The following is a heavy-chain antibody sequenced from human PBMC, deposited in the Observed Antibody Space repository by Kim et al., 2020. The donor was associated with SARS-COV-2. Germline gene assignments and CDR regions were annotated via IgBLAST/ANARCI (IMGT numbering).Heavy chain of an antibody. CDR1: GGSISISSYY. J-gene: IGHJ4*02. D-gene: IGHD3-3*01. CDR2: IYYKGNT. CDR3: ARVFRFLEWPQGPYSAY. Sequence: SETLSLTCTVSGGSISISSYYWGWIRQAPGKGLEWIGNIYYKGNTYYSPSLKIRVAFSIDTSKNQFSLNLNSVTAADTAVYYCARVFRFLEWPQGPYSAYWGQGTQVTVSS. V-gene: IGHV4-39*01.